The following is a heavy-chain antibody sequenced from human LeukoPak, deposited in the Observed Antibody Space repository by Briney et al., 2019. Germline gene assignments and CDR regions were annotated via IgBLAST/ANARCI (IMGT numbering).Heavy chain of an antibody. CDR2: IYYSGST. CDR3: ARASGWYAYYFDY. Sequence: GYIYYSGSTNYNPSLKSRVAISVDTSKNQFSLKLSSVTAADTAVYYCARASGWYAYYFDYWGQGALVTVSS. V-gene: IGHV4-59*01. D-gene: IGHD6-19*01. J-gene: IGHJ4*02.